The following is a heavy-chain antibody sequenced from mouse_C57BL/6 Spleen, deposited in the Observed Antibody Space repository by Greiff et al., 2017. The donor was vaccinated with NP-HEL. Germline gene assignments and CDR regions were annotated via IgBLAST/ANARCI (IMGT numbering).Heavy chain of an antibody. CDR3: ARDLIYYDYDGGTWFAY. D-gene: IGHD2-4*01. V-gene: IGHV3-6*01. J-gene: IGHJ3*01. CDR2: ISYDGSN. Sequence: EVKLQESGPGLVKPSQSLSLTCSVTGYSITSGYYWNWIRQFPGNKLEWMGYISYDGSNNYNPSLKNRIAITRDTSKNQFFLKLNSVTTEDTATYYCARDLIYYDYDGGTWFAYWGQGTLVTVSA. CDR1: GYSITSGYY.